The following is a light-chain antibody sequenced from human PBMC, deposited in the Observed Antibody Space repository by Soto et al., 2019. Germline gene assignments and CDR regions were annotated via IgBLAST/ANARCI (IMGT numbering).Light chain of an antibody. V-gene: IGLV2-14*01. Sequence: QSVLTQPAYVSGSPGQSLTISCAGTSNYVGGYNYVSWYQQHPGKAPKLLIYEVSHRPSGVSHRFSGSKSGDTASLTIAGLQAEDEADYYCNSYSRGTTLRVLGTGTRVTVL. CDR2: EVS. CDR1: SNYVGGYNY. CDR3: NSYSRGTTLRV. J-gene: IGLJ1*01.